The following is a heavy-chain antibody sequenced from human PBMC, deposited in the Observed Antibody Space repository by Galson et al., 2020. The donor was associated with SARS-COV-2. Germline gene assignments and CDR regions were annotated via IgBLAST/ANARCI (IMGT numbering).Heavy chain of an antibody. V-gene: IGHV3-21*01. CDR2: ISTSSSYT. D-gene: IGHD5-18*01. CDR1: GFPFSPYS. CDR3: ARDEGIRGYNYGRLYYGMDV. J-gene: IGHJ6*02. Sequence: NSGGSLRLSCAASGFPFSPYSMNWVRLAPGKGLEWVSSISTSSSYTYYVDSVKGRFSISRDNPRNSLYLQMNSLRAEDTAVYYCARDEGIRGYNYGRLYYGMDVWGQGTTVTVSS.